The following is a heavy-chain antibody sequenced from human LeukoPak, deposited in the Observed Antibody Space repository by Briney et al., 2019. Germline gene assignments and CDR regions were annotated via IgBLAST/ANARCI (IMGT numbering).Heavy chain of an antibody. CDR3: ARSRRGFLEWLLY. D-gene: IGHD3-3*01. CDR2: IWYDGSNK. J-gene: IGHJ4*02. CDR1: GFTFSSYG. V-gene: IGHV3-33*01. Sequence: TGGSLRLFCAASGFTFSSYGMHWVRQAPGKGLEWVAVIWYDGSNKYYADSVKGRFTISRDNSKNTLYLQMNSLRAEDTAVYYCARSRRGFLEWLLYWGQGTLVTVSS.